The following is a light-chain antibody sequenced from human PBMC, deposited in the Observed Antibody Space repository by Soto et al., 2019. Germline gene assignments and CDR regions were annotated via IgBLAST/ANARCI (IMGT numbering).Light chain of an antibody. Sequence: QSALTQPASVSGSPGQSITISCTGTSSDLGAYNFVSWYQHHPGKVPKLMIYEVSNRPSGVSNRFSGSKSGNTASLTISGLQAEDEADYYCSSYTSISTYVFGTGTKVIVL. J-gene: IGLJ1*01. CDR2: EVS. CDR1: SSDLGAYNF. CDR3: SSYTSISTYV. V-gene: IGLV2-14*01.